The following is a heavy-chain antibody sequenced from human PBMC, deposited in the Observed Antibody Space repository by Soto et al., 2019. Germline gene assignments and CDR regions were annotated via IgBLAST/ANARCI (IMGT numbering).Heavy chain of an antibody. V-gene: IGHV4-59*01. J-gene: IGHJ3*02. CDR3: ARGDYYSRGLSNTFDI. CDR2: FHYSGST. D-gene: IGHD3-22*01. Sequence: SETLSLPCTVSAASIFSSYWSWIRQSPGKGLEWIGYFHYSGSTNFNPSLKRRVTISVDTSKNLFSLNLISVTAADAAVYYCARGDYYSRGLSNTFDIGGQGTMVAVSS. CDR1: AASIFSSY.